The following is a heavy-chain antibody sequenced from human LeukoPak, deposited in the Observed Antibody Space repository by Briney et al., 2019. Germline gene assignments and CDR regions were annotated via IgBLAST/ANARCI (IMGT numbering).Heavy chain of an antibody. Sequence: GGSLRLSCTAPGFTFSSYAIHWIRQAPGKGLEWVALVWHDGSNRYYTDSVKGRFTISRDNSKNTLYLQMNSLRAEDTAVYYCARHTVGDYLDYWGQGTLVIVSS. CDR3: ARHTVGDYLDY. J-gene: IGHJ4*02. CDR1: GFTFSSYA. CDR2: VWHDGSNR. V-gene: IGHV3-30*02. D-gene: IGHD4-17*01.